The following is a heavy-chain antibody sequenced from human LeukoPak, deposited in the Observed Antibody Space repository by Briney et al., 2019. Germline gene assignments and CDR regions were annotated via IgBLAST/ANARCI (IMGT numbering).Heavy chain of an antibody. Sequence: GGSLRLSCAASGFTFSDYNMRWIRQAPGKGLEWVSSISRSGSTKYYADSVKGRFTISRDNAKNSLYLQMNSLRAEDTAVYYCARDLSITMIVVVIDWYFDLWGRGTLVTVSS. V-gene: IGHV3-11*04. CDR1: GFTFSDYN. CDR3: ARDLSITMIVVVIDWYFDL. CDR2: ISRSGSTK. J-gene: IGHJ2*01. D-gene: IGHD3-22*01.